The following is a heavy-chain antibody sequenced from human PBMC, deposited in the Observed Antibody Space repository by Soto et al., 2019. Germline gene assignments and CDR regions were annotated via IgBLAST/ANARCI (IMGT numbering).Heavy chain of an antibody. CDR1: GYTFTSYA. Sequence: ASVKVSCKASGYTFTSYAMHWVRQAPGQRLEWMGWINAGNGNTKYSQKFQGRVTITRDTSASTAYMELSSLRSEDTAVYYCARDEIAVAGTGRTDYWGQGTLVTVSS. V-gene: IGHV1-3*01. CDR2: INAGNGNT. D-gene: IGHD6-19*01. CDR3: ARDEIAVAGTGRTDY. J-gene: IGHJ4*02.